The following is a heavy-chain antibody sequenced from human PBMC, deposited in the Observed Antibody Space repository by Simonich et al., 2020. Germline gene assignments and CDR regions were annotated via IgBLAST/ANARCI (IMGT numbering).Heavy chain of an antibody. CDR3: ARDLGSSYYFDY. CDR2: ISYDGSNK. CDR1: GFTFSSYA. Sequence: GGGVVQPGRSLRLSCAASGFTFSSYAMHWVRQAPGKGLEWVAVISYDGSNKYYADSAKGRFTISRDNSKNTLYLQMNSLRAEDTAVYYCARDLGSSYYFDYWGQGTLVTVSS. D-gene: IGHD6-6*01. V-gene: IGHV3-30*07. J-gene: IGHJ4*02.